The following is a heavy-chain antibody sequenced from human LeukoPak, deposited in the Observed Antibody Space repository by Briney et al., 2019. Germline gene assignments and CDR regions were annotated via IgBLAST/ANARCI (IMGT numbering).Heavy chain of an antibody. J-gene: IGHJ4*02. V-gene: IGHV4-59*11. D-gene: IGHD3-22*01. CDR1: GGSISSHY. Sequence: SETLSLTCTVSGGSISSHYWSWIRQPPGKGLEWIGYIYYSGSTNYNPSLKSRVTISVDTSKNQFSLKLSSVTAADTAVYYYASTREYYDSSGYYQWGQGTLVTVSS. CDR3: ASTREYYDSSGYYQ. CDR2: IYYSGST.